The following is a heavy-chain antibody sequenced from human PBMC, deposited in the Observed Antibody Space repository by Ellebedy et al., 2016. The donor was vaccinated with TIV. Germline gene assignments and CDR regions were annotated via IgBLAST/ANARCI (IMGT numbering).Heavy chain of an antibody. CDR2: MNNDGSTT. Sequence: GGSLRLXCAASGFTFRSYWMHWVRQAPGKGLVWVSRMNNDGSTTYYADSVRGRFTISRDNSNNIVYLQMDSMRAEDTALYYCARGRPNYGDFPSWGQGTLVTVST. J-gene: IGHJ1*01. V-gene: IGHV3-74*01. CDR3: ARGRPNYGDFPS. D-gene: IGHD3-10*01. CDR1: GFTFRSYW.